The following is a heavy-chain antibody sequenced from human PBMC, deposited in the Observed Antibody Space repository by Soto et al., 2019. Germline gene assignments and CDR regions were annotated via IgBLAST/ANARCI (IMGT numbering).Heavy chain of an antibody. CDR1: GFTFSSYA. V-gene: IGHV3-23*01. CDR3: TRDSPRTSFDL. J-gene: IGHJ4*02. CDR2: ISGSGGST. Sequence: GGPLRLSCAASGFTFSSYAMSWVRQAPGKGLEWVSAISGSGGSTYYADSVKGQFTISRDNAQNSVYLHVNNLRAEDTAVYYGTRDSPRTSFDLWGQGTLVTV.